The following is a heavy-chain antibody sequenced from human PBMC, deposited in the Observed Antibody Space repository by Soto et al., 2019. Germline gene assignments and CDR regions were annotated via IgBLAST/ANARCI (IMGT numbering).Heavy chain of an antibody. Sequence: GGSLRLSCAASGFTFSSYAMHWVRQAPGKGLEWVAVISYDGSNKYYADSVKGRFTISRDNSKNTLYLQMNSLRAEDTAVYYCARDRYHYGMDVWGQGTTVTVSS. CDR3: ARDRYHYGMDV. CDR1: GFTFSSYA. V-gene: IGHV3-30-3*01. CDR2: ISYDGSNK. J-gene: IGHJ6*02.